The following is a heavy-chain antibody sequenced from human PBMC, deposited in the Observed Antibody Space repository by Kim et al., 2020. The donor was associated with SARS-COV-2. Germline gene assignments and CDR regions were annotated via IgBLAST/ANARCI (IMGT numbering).Heavy chain of an antibody. V-gene: IGHV3-30*07. J-gene: IGHJ4*02. CDR3: ARDLNYYGSGSYYIDY. D-gene: IGHD3-10*01. Sequence: SVKGRFTISRDNSKNTLYLQMNSLRAEDTAVYYCARDLNYYGSGSYYIDYWGQGTLVTVSS.